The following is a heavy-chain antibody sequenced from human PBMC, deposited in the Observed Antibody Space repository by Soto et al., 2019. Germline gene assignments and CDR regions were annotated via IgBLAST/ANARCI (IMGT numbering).Heavy chain of an antibody. D-gene: IGHD2-15*01. J-gene: IGHJ4*02. CDR2: ISYSGST. CDR1: GGSRSKDY. CDR3: ATYTCSGGSCYFDH. V-gene: IGHV4-59*01. Sequence: QVQLQESGPGLVKPSETLSLTCSVSGGSRSKDYWSWIRQPPGKGLEWIGYISYSGSTKYNPSLKTRVTVSVDTSKTHFSLKLSSVTAADTAVYYCATYTCSGGSCYFDHWGQGTLVIVSS.